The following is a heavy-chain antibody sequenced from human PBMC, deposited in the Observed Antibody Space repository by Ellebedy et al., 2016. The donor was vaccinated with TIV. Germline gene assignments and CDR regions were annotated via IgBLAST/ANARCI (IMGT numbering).Heavy chain of an antibody. CDR2: IDPKDSST. D-gene: IGHD4-17*01. CDR3: ARYDDYDEFDV. CDR1: GYYFTSYW. Sequence: PGGSLRLSCQASGYYFTSYWISWVRQMPGKGLEWMGRIDPKDSSTNYSPSFQGHVTISADRAITTAFLHWSSLQASDSAMYFCARYDDYDEFDVWGQGTLVIVSS. J-gene: IGHJ4*02. V-gene: IGHV5-10-1*01.